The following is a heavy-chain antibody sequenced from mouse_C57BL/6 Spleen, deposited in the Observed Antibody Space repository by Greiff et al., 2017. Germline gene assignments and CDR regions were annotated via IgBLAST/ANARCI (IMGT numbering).Heavy chain of an antibody. V-gene: IGHV5-17*01. CDR1: GFTFSDYG. CDR3: ARDLIYYYGEAMDY. Sequence: EVKLMESGGGLVKPGGSLKLSCAASGFTFSDYGMHWVRQAPEKGLEWVAYISSGSSTIYYADTVKGRFTISRDNAKNTLFLQMTSLRSEDTAMYYCARDLIYYYGEAMDYWGQGTSVTVSS. D-gene: IGHD1-1*01. J-gene: IGHJ4*01. CDR2: ISSGSSTI.